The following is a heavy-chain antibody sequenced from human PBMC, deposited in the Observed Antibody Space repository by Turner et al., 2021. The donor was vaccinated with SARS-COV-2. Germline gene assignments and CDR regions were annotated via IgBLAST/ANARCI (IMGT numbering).Heavy chain of an antibody. CDR1: GYTFTSYD. J-gene: IGHJ5*02. V-gene: IGHV1-8*01. CDR2: MNPNSGNT. D-gene: IGHD2-2*02. Sequence: QVQLVQSGAEVKKPAASVKVSCKASGYTFTSYDINWVRQATGQGLEWMGWMNPNSGNTGYAQKFQGRVTMTRNTSISTAYMELSSLRSEDTAVYYCARGSYCSSTKCYTGGWIDPWGQGTLVTVSS. CDR3: ARGSYCSSTKCYTGGWIDP.